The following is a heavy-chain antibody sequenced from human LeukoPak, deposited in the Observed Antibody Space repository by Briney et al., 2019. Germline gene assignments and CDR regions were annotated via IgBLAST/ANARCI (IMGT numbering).Heavy chain of an antibody. CDR3: ARVAGGNSPYYFDY. Sequence: GGSLRLSCAASGFTFSRYSMTWVRQAPGKGLEWVSFISTSSSTIYYADSVKGRFTISRDNAKNSLYLQMNSLRAEDTAIYYCARVAGGNSPYYFDYWGQGTLVTVSS. CDR1: GFTFSRYS. V-gene: IGHV3-48*04. CDR2: ISTSSSTI. D-gene: IGHD4-23*01. J-gene: IGHJ4*02.